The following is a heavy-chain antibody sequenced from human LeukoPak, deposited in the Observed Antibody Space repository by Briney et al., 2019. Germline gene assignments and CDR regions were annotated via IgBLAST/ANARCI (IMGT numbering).Heavy chain of an antibody. CDR2: ISYDGSNK. Sequence: GGSLRLSCAASGFTFSSFGMPWVRQAPGTGLEWVAVISYDGSNKYYVDSVKGGFTIARDNSHNTLSLQMNSLRAEDTAVYYCAKSMVRGVALNYYFDYWGQGTLVTVSS. CDR3: AKSMVRGVALNYYFDY. D-gene: IGHD3-10*01. J-gene: IGHJ4*02. CDR1: GFTFSSFG. V-gene: IGHV3-30*18.